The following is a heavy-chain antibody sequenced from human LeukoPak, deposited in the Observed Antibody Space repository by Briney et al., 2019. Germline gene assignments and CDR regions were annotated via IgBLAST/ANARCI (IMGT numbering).Heavy chain of an antibody. CDR2: ISGNGGRP. CDR3: ARHPEPGYCSSTSCHESYFDY. CDR1: GFTFSSCA. Sequence: GGSLRLSCAASGFTFSSCAMSWVRQAPGKGLEWVSAISGNGGRPYCADSVKGRFTISRDNSKNTLYLQMNSLRAEDTAVYYCARHPEPGYCSSTSCHESYFDYWGQGTLVTVSS. V-gene: IGHV3-23*01. D-gene: IGHD2-2*01. J-gene: IGHJ4*02.